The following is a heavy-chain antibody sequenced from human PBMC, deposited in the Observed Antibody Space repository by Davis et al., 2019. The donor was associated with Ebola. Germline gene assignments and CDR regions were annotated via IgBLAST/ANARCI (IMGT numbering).Heavy chain of an antibody. D-gene: IGHD1-26*01. CDR1: GGSFSGYY. Sequence: MPSETLSLTCAVYGGSFSGYYWSWFRQPPGKGLEWIGYIYYSGSTYYNPSLKSRVTISVDTSKNQFSLKLSSVTAADTAVYYCARGVGYFDYWGQGTLVTVSS. CDR3: ARGVGYFDY. J-gene: IGHJ4*02. V-gene: IGHV4-59*08. CDR2: IYYSGST.